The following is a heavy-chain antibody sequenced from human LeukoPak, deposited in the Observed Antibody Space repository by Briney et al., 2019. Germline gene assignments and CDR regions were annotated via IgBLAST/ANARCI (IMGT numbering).Heavy chain of an antibody. Sequence: PGWSLRLSCAASGFTFSSYTMNWVRQAPGKGLEWLSYISSSGSTIYYADSVKGRFTISRDNAKNSLYLQMNSLRDEDTAVYYCASSGSYRFDYWGQGTLVTVSS. V-gene: IGHV3-48*02. CDR2: ISSSGSTI. J-gene: IGHJ4*02. CDR1: GFTFSSYT. D-gene: IGHD1-26*01. CDR3: ASSGSYRFDY.